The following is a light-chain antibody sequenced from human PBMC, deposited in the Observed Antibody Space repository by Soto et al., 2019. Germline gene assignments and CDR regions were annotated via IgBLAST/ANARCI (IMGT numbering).Light chain of an antibody. CDR1: QSVSSTY. CDR2: GAS. CDR3: QQYGASPIYT. J-gene: IGKJ2*01. V-gene: IGKV3-20*01. Sequence: EIVLTQSPGTLSLSPGERATLSCRASQSVSSTYLAWYQQKPGQAPRLLIYGASSRATGTPDRFSGSGSGTDFTLTINRLEREDFAVYYCQQYGASPIYTFGQGTKLQLK.